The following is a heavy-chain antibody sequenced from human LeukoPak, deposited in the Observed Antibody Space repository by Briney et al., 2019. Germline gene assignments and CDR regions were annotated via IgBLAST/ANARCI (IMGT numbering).Heavy chain of an antibody. J-gene: IGHJ5*02. D-gene: IGHD3-10*01. CDR3: ARAWDHLEVRGVIFWFDP. V-gene: IGHV4-30-2*01. CDR2: IYHSGST. Sequence: SETLSLTCTVSGGSISSGGYYWSWIRQPPGKGLEWIGYIYHSGSTYYNPSLKSRVTVSVDRSKNQFSPKLSSVTAADTAVYYCARAWDHLEVRGVIFWFDPWGQGTLVTVSS. CDR1: GGSISSGGYY.